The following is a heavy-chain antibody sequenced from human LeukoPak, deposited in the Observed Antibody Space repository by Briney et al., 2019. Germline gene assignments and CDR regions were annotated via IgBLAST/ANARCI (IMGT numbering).Heavy chain of an antibody. J-gene: IGHJ4*02. V-gene: IGHV4-34*01. D-gene: IGHD4-17*01. CDR3: ARKLGILPVTTPFDY. Sequence: SETLSLTCAVYGRSFSRYYWSWIREPPGKGLEWIGEINHSGSTNYNPSLKSRVPISVETSKNPFSLKLTSVTAADTAFFYWARKLGILPVTTPFDYWGQGTLVTVSS. CDR1: GRSFSRYY. CDR2: INHSGST.